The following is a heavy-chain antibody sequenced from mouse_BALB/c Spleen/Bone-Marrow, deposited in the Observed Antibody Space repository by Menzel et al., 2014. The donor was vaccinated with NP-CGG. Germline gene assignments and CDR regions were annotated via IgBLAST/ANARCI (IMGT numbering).Heavy chain of an antibody. CDR1: GYTFTSYV. CDR2: INPYNDGT. J-gene: IGHJ1*01. Sequence: LVESGPELVKTGASVKMSCKASGYTFTSYVMHWVKQKPGQGLEWIGYINPYNDGTKYNEKFKGKATLTSDKSSSTAYMELSSLTSEDSAVYYCARSLYGYDWYFDVWGAGTTVTVSS. V-gene: IGHV1-14*01. D-gene: IGHD2-2*01. CDR3: ARSLYGYDWYFDV.